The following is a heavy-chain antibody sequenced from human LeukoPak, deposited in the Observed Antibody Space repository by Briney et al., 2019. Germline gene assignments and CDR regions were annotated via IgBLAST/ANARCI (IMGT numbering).Heavy chain of an antibody. J-gene: IGHJ4*02. V-gene: IGHV1-69*13. D-gene: IGHD5-18*01. Sequence: SVKVSCKASGGTFSSYAISWVRQAPGQGLEWIGGIIPIFGTANYAQKFQGRVTITADESTSTAYMELSSLRSEDTAVYYCAKTDTAMVYEYYFDYWGQGTLVTVSS. CDR2: IIPIFGTA. CDR1: GGTFSSYA. CDR3: AKTDTAMVYEYYFDY.